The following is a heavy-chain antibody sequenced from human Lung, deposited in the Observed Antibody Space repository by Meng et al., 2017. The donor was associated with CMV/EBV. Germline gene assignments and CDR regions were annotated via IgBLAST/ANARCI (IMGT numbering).Heavy chain of an antibody. CDR1: VCGFIFSNLW. D-gene: IGHD4-23*01. J-gene: IGHJ4*02. CDR2: IKSKFDGETT. CDR3: TTDRPRSGGKTHDY. Sequence: EVQLVESGGGLVKPGGSLRPSCPGSVCGFIFSNLWINWVRQAPGKGLEWVGRIKSKFDGETTDYAAPVKGRFTISRDDSRNTLYLYMNSLKTEDTAVYYCTTDRPRSGGKTHDYWGQGTLVTVSS. V-gene: IGHV3-15*01.